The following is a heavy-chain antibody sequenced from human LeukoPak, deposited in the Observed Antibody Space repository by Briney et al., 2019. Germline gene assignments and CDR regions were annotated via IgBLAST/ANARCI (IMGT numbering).Heavy chain of an antibody. V-gene: IGHV3-30*18. D-gene: IGHD7-27*01. CDR3: AKDYLGSPHYGMDV. Sequence: GGSLRLSCASSGFTFSSYGMQWVRQAPGKGLEWVAVISYDGSNKYYADSVKGRFTISRDNSKNTLYLQMDSLRAEDTAVYYCAKDYLGSPHYGMDVWGQGTTVTVSS. CDR1: GFTFSSYG. J-gene: IGHJ6*02. CDR2: ISYDGSNK.